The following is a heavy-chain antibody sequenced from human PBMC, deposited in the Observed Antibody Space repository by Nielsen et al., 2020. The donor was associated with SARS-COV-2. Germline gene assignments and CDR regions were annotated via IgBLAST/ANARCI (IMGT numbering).Heavy chain of an antibody. D-gene: IGHD3-16*01. CDR1: GASISSGTYY. Sequence: SETPSLTCTVSGASISSGTYYWGWIRQPPGKGLEWIGYIYYSGSTNYNPSLKSRVTISVDTSKNQFSLKLSSVTAADTAVYYCARLDYAHFDYWGQGTLVTVSS. V-gene: IGHV4-61*01. J-gene: IGHJ4*02. CDR3: ARLDYAHFDY. CDR2: IYYSGST.